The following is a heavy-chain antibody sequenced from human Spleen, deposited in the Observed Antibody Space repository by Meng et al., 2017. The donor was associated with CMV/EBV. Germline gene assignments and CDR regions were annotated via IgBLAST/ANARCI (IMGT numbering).Heavy chain of an antibody. CDR3: ARQRLDNYYYYGMDV. D-gene: IGHD6-25*01. V-gene: IGHV4-61*01. CDR1: GGSVSSGTYY. CDR2: IYYSGST. J-gene: IGHJ6*02. Sequence: SETLSLTCTVSGGSVSSGTYYWIWIRQPPGKELEWIGYIYYSGSTNYNPSLKSRVAISVDTSKNRISLKLSSVTAADTAVYYCARQRLDNYYYYGMDVWGQGTTVTVSS.